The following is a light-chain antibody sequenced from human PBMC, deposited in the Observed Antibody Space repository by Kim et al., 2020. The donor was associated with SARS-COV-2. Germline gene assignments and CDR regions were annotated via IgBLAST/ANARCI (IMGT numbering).Light chain of an antibody. CDR1: SSEVGGYNY. J-gene: IGLJ3*02. CDR3: CSYAGSWV. Sequence: SPGQSVTISSPGTSSEVGGYNYVSWYQQHPGKAPKLMIYDVSKRPSGVPDRFSGSKSGNTASLTISGLQAEDEADYYCCSYAGSWVFGGGTKLTVL. V-gene: IGLV2-11*01. CDR2: DVS.